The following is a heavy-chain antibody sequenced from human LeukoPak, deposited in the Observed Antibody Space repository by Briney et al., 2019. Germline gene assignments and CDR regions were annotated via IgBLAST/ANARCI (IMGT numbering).Heavy chain of an antibody. V-gene: IGHV4-59*01. CDR1: GDSISGYY. D-gene: IGHD3-16*01. CDR2: VYHTGHT. CDR3: ARHRFGHLFDY. J-gene: IGHJ4*02. Sequence: PSETLSLTCTVSGDSISGYYWSWIRQPPGRGQECIGYVYHTGHTHHRPSLKSRVTVSLHTPRHQVSLELSSVPAAHTAVFYCARHRFGHLFDYWGQGTLVIVSS.